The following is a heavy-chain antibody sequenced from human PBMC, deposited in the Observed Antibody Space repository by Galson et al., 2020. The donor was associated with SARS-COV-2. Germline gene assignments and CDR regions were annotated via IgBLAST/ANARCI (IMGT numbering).Heavy chain of an antibody. CDR3: GRVGGMATTAANYYYYGLDV. CDR2: ISSGSTYI. V-gene: IGHV3-21*01. D-gene: IGHD2-2*01. J-gene: IGHJ6*02. CDR1: GFPFSSYS. Sequence: GGSLRLSCVASGFPFSSYSMTWVRQAPGKGLEWVSSISSGSTYIYYADSVKGRFTISRDNAKNSLYLQMNSLRAEDTAVYYCGRVGGMATTAANYYYYGLDVWGQGTTVTVSS.